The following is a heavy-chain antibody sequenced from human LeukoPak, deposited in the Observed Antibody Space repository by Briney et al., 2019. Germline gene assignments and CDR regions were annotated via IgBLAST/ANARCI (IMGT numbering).Heavy chain of an antibody. CDR2: INSGGDDT. D-gene: IGHD6-19*01. CDR1: GFTFSTYW. CDR3: ARRIGYSSGHSAVYYFDY. J-gene: IGHJ4*02. V-gene: IGHV3-74*01. Sequence: QPGGSLRHSCAASGFTFSTYWMHWVRQAPGKGLVWVLLINSGGDDTRYADSVKGRFTISRDNAKNTLYLQMNSLRAQDTAVYYCARRIGYSSGHSAVYYFDYWGQGTLVTVSS.